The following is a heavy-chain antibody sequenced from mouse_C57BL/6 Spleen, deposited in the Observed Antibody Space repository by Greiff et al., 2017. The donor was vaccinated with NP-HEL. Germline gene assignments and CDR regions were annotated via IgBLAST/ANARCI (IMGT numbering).Heavy chain of an antibody. CDR3: VRDYGNYSPYLYWYFDV. J-gene: IGHJ1*03. CDR2: IRSKSSNYAT. D-gene: IGHD2-1*01. V-gene: IGHV10-3*01. Sequence: GGGLVQPKGSLKLSCAASGFTFNTYAMHWVRQAPGKGLEWVARIRSKSSNYATYYADSVKDRFTISRDDSQSMLYLQMNNLKTEDTAMYYCVRDYGNYSPYLYWYFDVWGTGTTVTVSS. CDR1: GFTFNTYA.